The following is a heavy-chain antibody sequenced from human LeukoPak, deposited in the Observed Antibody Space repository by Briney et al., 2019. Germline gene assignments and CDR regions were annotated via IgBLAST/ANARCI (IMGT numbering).Heavy chain of an antibody. D-gene: IGHD6-19*01. CDR3: ATGGWYSGV. CDR2: VDPEDGET. V-gene: IGHV1-69-2*01. Sequence: GASVKVSCKASGYTFTDYYMHWVQQAPGKGLEWMGRVDPEDGETIYAEKFQGRVTITADTSTDTAYMELSSLRSEDTAVYYCATGGWYSGVWGQGTLVTVSS. CDR1: GYTFTDYY. J-gene: IGHJ4*02.